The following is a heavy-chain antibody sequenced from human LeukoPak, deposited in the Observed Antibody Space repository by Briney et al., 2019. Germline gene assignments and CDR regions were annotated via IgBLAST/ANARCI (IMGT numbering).Heavy chain of an antibody. CDR2: ISGSGANT. CDR3: ARGRSGYGPFDAFDI. Sequence: GGSLRLSCAASGYTFSSYAMTWVRQAPGEGLEWVSAISGSGANTYYADSVKGRFAASRDNSKDTLYLQMRSLRAEDTAVYYCARGRSGYGPFDAFDIWGHGTWVTVSS. V-gene: IGHV3-23*01. CDR1: GYTFSSYA. D-gene: IGHD3-22*01. J-gene: IGHJ3*02.